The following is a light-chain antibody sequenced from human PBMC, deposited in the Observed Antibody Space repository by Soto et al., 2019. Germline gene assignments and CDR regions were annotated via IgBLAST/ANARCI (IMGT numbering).Light chain of an antibody. CDR1: QGIGSF. CDR2: AAS. J-gene: IGKJ5*01. CDR3: QQLNTYPIT. Sequence: IQLTQSPSSLSASVGDRVTITCRASQGIGSFLAWYQQQPGKAPRLLIYAASTLQSGVPSRFSGSESGTDFTLTISSLQPEDFATYYCQQLNTYPITFGQGTRLEIK. V-gene: IGKV1-9*01.